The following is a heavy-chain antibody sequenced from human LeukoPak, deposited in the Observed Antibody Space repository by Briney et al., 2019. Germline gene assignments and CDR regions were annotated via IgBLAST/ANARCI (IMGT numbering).Heavy chain of an antibody. CDR1: GFSFSGYA. J-gene: IGHJ4*02. Sequence: PGGSLRLSCVASGFSFSGYAMHWVRQAPGKGLEWVTFISSDGSTKYYADSVKGRFTISRDNSNNTLFLQMTSLRPEDTALYYFTRDQKPYDVSTGLLYWGQGALVTVSS. V-gene: IGHV3-30-3*01. CDR3: TRDQKPYDVSTGLLY. D-gene: IGHD3/OR15-3a*01. CDR2: ISSDGSTK.